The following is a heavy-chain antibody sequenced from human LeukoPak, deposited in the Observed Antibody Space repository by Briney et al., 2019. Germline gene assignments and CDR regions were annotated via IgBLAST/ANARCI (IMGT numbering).Heavy chain of an antibody. CDR2: IIPILGMA. V-gene: IGHV1-69*04. CDR3: ARTSDGYFDY. CDR1: GGTFSSYA. D-gene: IGHD6-6*01. J-gene: IGHJ4*02. Sequence: SVKVSCKASGGTFSSYAISWVRQAPGQGLEWVGRIIPILGMANYAQKSQGRVTITADKSTSTAYMELSSLRSEDTAVYYCARTSDGYFDYWGQGTLVTVSS.